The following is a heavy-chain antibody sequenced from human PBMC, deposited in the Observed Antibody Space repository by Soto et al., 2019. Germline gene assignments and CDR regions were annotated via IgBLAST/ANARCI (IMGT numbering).Heavy chain of an antibody. D-gene: IGHD6-13*01. CDR2: INSDGSSK. Sequence: EVQLVESGGGLVQPGGSLRLSCAASGFTFSSYWMHWVRQAPGKGLVWVSRINSDGSSKSYADSVKGRFTISRDNAKNTLYLQMNSLRAEDTAVYYCARGIAAAGSRGNWFDPWGQGTLVTVSS. CDR1: GFTFSSYW. V-gene: IGHV3-74*01. J-gene: IGHJ5*02. CDR3: ARGIAAAGSRGNWFDP.